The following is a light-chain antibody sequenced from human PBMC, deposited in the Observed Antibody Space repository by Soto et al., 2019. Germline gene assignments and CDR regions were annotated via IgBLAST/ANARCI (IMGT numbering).Light chain of an antibody. J-gene: IGKJ5*01. CDR2: GAS. CDR1: QSVSSNY. Sequence: IVKTQSPGTLALSPGERATLSSGAGQSVSSNYLAWYQQKPGQAPRLLIYGASSRATGIPDKFSGSGSGTDFTLTIDGLEPEDFAVYYCQQYGYSPITFGQGTRLEIK. CDR3: QQYGYSPIT. V-gene: IGKV3-20*01.